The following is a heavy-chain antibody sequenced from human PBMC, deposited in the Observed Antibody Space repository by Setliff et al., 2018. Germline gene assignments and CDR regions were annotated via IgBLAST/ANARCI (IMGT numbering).Heavy chain of an antibody. CDR2: ISPYSGNA. CDR3: GRAGVAAADRKGLLDH. CDR1: GYSFSDSA. D-gene: IGHD6-13*01. Sequence: ASVKVSCKTSGYSFSDSAVNWVRQAPGQGLEWVGWISPYSGNAYYAPKLQDRVTLTTDTSTTTAFMELRGLRPDDSAVYYCGRAGVAAADRKGLLDHWGQGTLVTVSS. J-gene: IGHJ4*02. V-gene: IGHV1-18*01.